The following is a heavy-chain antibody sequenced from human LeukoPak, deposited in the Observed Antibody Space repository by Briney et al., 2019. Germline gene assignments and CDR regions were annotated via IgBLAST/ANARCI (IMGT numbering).Heavy chain of an antibody. Sequence: GGSLRLSCVVSGITLSNYGMSWVRQAPGKGLEWVSGISERGGSTNYADSVKGRFIISRDTSKNTVYLQVNSLRAEDTAVYYCAKGHGSGSNPDYLDYWGQGTLVTVSS. CDR2: ISERGGST. CDR1: GITLSNYG. V-gene: IGHV3-23*01. J-gene: IGHJ4*02. D-gene: IGHD3-10*01. CDR3: AKGHGSGSNPDYLDY.